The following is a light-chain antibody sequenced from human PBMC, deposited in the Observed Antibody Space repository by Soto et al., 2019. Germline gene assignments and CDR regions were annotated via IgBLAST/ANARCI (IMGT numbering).Light chain of an antibody. J-gene: IGKJ1*01. Sequence: DIQMTQSPSSLSASVGDRITITCRASQTITSYLNWYQQKPGKAPKLLIYAASSFQSGVPSRFSGSGSGTDFTLTISRLQPEDFAAYYCQQNYSTPWTFGQGTKVEIK. CDR2: AAS. V-gene: IGKV1-39*01. CDR1: QTITSY. CDR3: QQNYSTPWT.